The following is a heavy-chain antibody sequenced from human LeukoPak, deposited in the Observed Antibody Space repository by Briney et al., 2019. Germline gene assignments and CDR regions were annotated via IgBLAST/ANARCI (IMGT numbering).Heavy chain of an antibody. D-gene: IGHD2-2*02. CDR3: ARDPGYCSSTSCYTGDFDY. CDR2: ISAYNGNT. CDR1: GYTFTSYG. J-gene: IGHJ4*02. V-gene: IGHV1-18*01. Sequence: ASVKVSCKAFGYTFTSYGISWVRQAPGQGLEWMGWISAYNGNTNYAQKLQGRVTMTTDTSTSTAYMELRSLRSDDTAVYYCARDPGYCSSTSCYTGDFDYWGQGTLVTVSS.